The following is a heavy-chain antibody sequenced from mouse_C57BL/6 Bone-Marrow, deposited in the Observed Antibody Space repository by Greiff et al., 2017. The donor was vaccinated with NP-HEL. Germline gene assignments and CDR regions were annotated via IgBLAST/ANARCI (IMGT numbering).Heavy chain of an antibody. CDR2: INPNNGGT. CDR3: ARWGWLPYFDY. Sequence: EVQLQQSGPELVKPGASVKISCKASGYTFTDYYMNWVKQSHGKSLEWIGDINPNNGGTSYNQKFKGKATLTVDKSSSTAYMELRSLTSEDSAVYYCARWGWLPYFDYWGQGTTLTVSS. J-gene: IGHJ2*01. V-gene: IGHV1-26*01. D-gene: IGHD2-3*01. CDR1: GYTFTDYY.